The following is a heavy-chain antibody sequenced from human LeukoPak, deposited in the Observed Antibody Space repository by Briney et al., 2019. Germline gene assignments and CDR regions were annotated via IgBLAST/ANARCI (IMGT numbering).Heavy chain of an antibody. Sequence: ASVKVSCKTSGYTFTSYYMHWVRQAPGQGLEWMGIINPSGGSTSYAQKFQGRVTMTRDTSTSTVYMELSSLRSEDTAVYYCAGDSRHLFVGAPYYYYGMDVWGQGTTVTVSS. V-gene: IGHV1-46*01. CDR2: INPSGGST. D-gene: IGHD1-26*01. CDR1: GYTFTSYY. J-gene: IGHJ6*02. CDR3: AGDSRHLFVGAPYYYYGMDV.